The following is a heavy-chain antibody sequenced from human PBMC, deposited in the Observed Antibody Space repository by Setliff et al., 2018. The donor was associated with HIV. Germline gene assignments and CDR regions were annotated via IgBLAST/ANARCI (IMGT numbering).Heavy chain of an antibody. V-gene: IGHV4-39*02. CDR1: GASVSTTGYY. CDR2: TFYSGST. Sequence: KTSETLSLTCTVSGASVSTTGYYWGWLRQSPGKGLQWIGTTFYSGSTYYNPSLKSRVTMSLDTSNNDFSLTLTSVTAADTALYFCATYLSDNYLDGAFDIWGRGTMVTVSS. J-gene: IGHJ3*02. D-gene: IGHD3-3*01. CDR3: ATYLSDNYLDGAFDI.